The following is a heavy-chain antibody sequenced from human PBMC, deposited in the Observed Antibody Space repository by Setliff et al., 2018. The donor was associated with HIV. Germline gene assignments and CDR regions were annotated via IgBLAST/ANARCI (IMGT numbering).Heavy chain of an antibody. Sequence: KSSETLSLTCTVSGGSISSSSYYWGWIRQPPGKGLAWIGSIYYSGSTYYIPSLKSRVTISVDTSKNQFSLKVNSVTAADTAVYYCARGARLLAGYSDRWDYYYMAVWGKGTTVTVS. J-gene: IGHJ6*03. CDR3: ARGARLLAGYSDRWDYYYMAV. CDR2: IYYSGST. V-gene: IGHV4-39*01. D-gene: IGHD6-13*01. CDR1: GGSISSSSYY.